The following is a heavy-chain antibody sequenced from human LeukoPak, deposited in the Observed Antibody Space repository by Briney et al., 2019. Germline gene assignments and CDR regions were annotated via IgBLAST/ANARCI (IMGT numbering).Heavy chain of an antibody. Sequence: GGSLRLSCAASGFTFSSYSMNWVRQAPGKGLEWVSSISSSSSYRYYADSVKGRFTISRDNAKNSLYLQMNSLRAEDTAVYYCAREGILLGPMDVWGKGTTVTVSS. V-gene: IGHV3-21*01. CDR1: GFTFSSYS. CDR2: ISSSSSYR. J-gene: IGHJ6*04. CDR3: AREGILLGPMDV. D-gene: IGHD2-15*01.